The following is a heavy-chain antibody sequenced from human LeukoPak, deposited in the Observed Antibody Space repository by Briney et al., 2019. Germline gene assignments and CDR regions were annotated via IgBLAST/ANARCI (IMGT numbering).Heavy chain of an antibody. D-gene: IGHD7-27*01. J-gene: IGHJ4*02. Sequence: PGGSLRLSCAASGFTFNSFFLNWVRLTPGRELEWVAFISQDGSETFYMDSVRGRFTISRDKTKNSLYLQMDSLRAEDTAVYFCVRDLGHSRHYFEYWGQGALVTVSS. CDR2: ISQDGSET. CDR1: GFTFNSFF. V-gene: IGHV3-7*01. CDR3: VRDLGHSRHYFEY.